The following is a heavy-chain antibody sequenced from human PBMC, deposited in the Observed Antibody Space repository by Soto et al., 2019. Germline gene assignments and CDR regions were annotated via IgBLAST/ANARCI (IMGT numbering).Heavy chain of an antibody. CDR2: IGASGDIT. CDR1: GFSFTKFA. V-gene: IGHV3-23*01. J-gene: IGHJ4*02. CDR3: AKDDFSDRGDDYFDY. Sequence: GGSLRLSCAASGFSFTKFAMSWLRQAPGKRLEWVACIGASGDITWYADSVKGRLSISRDNSKSTLYLQLNSLRFEDTAVYYCAKDDFSDRGDDYFDYWCPGTLVTVSS. D-gene: IGHD2-21*02.